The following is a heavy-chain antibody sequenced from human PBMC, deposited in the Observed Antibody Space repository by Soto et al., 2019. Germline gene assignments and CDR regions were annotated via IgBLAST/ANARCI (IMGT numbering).Heavy chain of an antibody. CDR3: ATAVPGRKSPRRTFDF. CDR1: GFTFTSYW. V-gene: IGHV3-7*01. D-gene: IGHD2-15*01. J-gene: IGHJ4*02. CDR2: IKQDGSER. Sequence: EVQLVESGGGLVQPGGSLRLSCAASGFTFTSYWMNWVRQAPGKGLEWVANIKQDGSERYYVDSVKGRFSISRDNARNSLYQKMNRLRAVATDVYYCATAVPGRKSPRRTFDFWGQGTLVTVAS.